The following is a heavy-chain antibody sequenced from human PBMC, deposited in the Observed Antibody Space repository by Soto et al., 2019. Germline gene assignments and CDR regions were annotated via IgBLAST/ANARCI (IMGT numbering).Heavy chain of an antibody. CDR3: ARVAVGADWFDP. CDR2: INMDGTTT. V-gene: IGHV3-74*01. J-gene: IGHJ5*02. D-gene: IGHD1-26*01. CDR1: GFTFSNYW. Sequence: EVQLVESGGGLVQPGGSLRLSCAASGFTFSNYWMHWIRQAPGEGLVWVSRINMDGTTTNYADSVEGRFTISRDNARNTLWLQMNSLRADDTAVYYCARVAVGADWFDPWGQGTLVTVSS.